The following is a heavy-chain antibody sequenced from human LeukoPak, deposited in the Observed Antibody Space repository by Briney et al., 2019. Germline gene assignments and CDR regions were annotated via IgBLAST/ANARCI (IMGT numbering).Heavy chain of an antibody. CDR3: ARTTMETQYFDR. D-gene: IGHD1-1*01. CDR1: GFKLSSYY. J-gene: IGHJ4*02. CDR2: LKSDGSST. Sequence: GGSLRLACAASGFKLSSYYMDWVRQGPGKGLVWVSRLKSDGSSTKYADSVQGRFTISRDDAKNTLYLQMTSVRVEDAAVYYCARTTMETQYFDRWGQGTLVTVSS. V-gene: IGHV3-74*03.